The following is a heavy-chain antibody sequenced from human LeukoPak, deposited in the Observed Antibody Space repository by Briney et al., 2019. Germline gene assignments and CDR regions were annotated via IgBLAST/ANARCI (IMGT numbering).Heavy chain of an antibody. D-gene: IGHD6-6*01. J-gene: IGHJ6*03. CDR1: GFSFDDLG. V-gene: IGHV3-20*04. CDR2: INWNGAST. CDR3: ARAVCPTIKFCDSSYFMDV. Sequence: GGSLRLSCAASGFSFDDLGMTWVRQVPGKGLEWVAGINWNGASTGYADSVRGRFTISRDNAKNSLYLQMNSLRAEDTALYYCARAVCPTIKFCDSSYFMDVWGKGTTVNVS.